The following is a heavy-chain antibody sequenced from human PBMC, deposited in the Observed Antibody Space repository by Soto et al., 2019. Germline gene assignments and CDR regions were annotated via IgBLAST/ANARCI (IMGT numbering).Heavy chain of an antibody. V-gene: IGHV4-59*01. J-gene: IGHJ4*02. CDR3: ALRSTPVAPEY. CDR2: LYYGRSA. CDR1: GDSISSYY. Sequence: QVQLQESGPGLVKPSETLSLTCAVSGDSISSYYCMWIRQPPGKGLESIGYLYYGRSANYNPSLRSRSTLPVATSTNQCPLSLIFMPVADTGVYYWALRSTPVAPEYWGQGTLGTVSS. D-gene: IGHD2-15*01.